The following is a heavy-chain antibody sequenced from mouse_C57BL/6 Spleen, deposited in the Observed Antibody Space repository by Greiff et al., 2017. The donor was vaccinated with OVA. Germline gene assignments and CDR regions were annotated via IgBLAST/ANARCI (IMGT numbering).Heavy chain of an antibody. Sequence: VKLQQPGAELVKPGASVKVSCKASGYTFTSYWMHWVKQRPGQGLEWIGRIHPSDSDTNYNQKFKGKATLTVDKSSSTAYMQLSSLTSEDSAVDYCAIGGYSKGGWFADWGQGTLVTVSA. J-gene: IGHJ3*01. CDR3: AIGGYSKGGWFAD. D-gene: IGHD2-5*01. CDR2: IHPSDSDT. CDR1: GYTFTSYW. V-gene: IGHV1-74*01.